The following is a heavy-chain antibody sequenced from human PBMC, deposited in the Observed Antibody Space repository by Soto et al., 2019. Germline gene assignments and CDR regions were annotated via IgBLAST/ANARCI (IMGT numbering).Heavy chain of an antibody. Sequence: QLQLXXSGPGLVKPXXXXSLTCTVSGGSINRSNYYWGWIRQPPGKGLEWIGSVYYSGSTYYSPSLRSRVTISVDTSKNQFSLKLSSVTAEDTAVYYCARSYDSEGDYWGQGTLVTVSS. J-gene: IGHJ4*02. V-gene: IGHV4-39*01. CDR2: VYYSGST. CDR1: GGSINRSNYY. D-gene: IGHD3-22*01. CDR3: ARSYDSEGDY.